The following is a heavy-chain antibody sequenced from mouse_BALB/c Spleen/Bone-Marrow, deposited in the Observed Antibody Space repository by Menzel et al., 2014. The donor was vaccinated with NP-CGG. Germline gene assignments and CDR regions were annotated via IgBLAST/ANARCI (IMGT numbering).Heavy chain of an antibody. Sequence: QVQLKQSGGELVKPGASGKLSCMASGFTFTSYWIHWVKQRPGQGPEWIGGINPSNGRTNYNEKFERKATLTEDKSSSTVYMQLSSLTSEDSAVYYCARDGNYRYAMDYWGQGTSVTVSS. J-gene: IGHJ4*01. CDR3: ARDGNYRYAMDY. D-gene: IGHD2-1*01. CDR1: GFTFTSYW. V-gene: IGHV1S81*02. CDR2: INPSNGRT.